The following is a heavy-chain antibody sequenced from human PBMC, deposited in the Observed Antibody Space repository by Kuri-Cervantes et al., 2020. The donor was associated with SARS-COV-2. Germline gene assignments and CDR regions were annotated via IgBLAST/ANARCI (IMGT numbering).Heavy chain of an antibody. CDR3: AKDSGYQLHYVYYYYGMDV. J-gene: IGHJ6*02. CDR2: ISGSGGST. Sequence: GESLKISCAASGFTFSSYAMSWVRQAPGKGLEWVSAISGSGGSTYYADSVKGRFTISRDNSKNTLYLQVNSLRAEDTAVYYCAKDSGYQLHYVYYYYGMDVWGQGTTVTVSS. V-gene: IGHV3-23*01. CDR1: GFTFSSYA. D-gene: IGHD2-2*01.